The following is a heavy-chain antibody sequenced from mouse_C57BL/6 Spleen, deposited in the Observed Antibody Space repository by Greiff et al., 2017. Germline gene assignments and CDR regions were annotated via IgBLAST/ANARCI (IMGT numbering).Heavy chain of an antibody. CDR1: GYTFTSYW. D-gene: IGHD4-1*01. V-gene: IGHV1-61*01. J-gene: IGHJ4*01. CDR2: IYPSDSET. CDR3: ARAGTRDYDAMDY. Sequence: QVQLQQPGAELVRPGSSVKLSCKASGYTFTSYWMDWVKQRPGQGLEWIGNIYPSDSETHYNQKFKDKATLTVDRSSSTAYMQLSSLTSEDYAVYYCARAGTRDYDAMDYWGQGTSVTVSS.